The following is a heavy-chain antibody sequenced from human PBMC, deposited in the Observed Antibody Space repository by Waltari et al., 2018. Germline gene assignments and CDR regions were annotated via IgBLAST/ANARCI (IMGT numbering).Heavy chain of an antibody. CDR1: GYTFTGYY. Sequence: QVQLVQSRAEVKKPGASVKVSCKASGYTFTGYYIHWVRPAPGQGLEWMGWIKPNSGGANDAQRVLGRVTMTRDTSISTAYMELNSLRSDDTALYYCGREIGVSWRVVDYGGQGTLVTVSS. D-gene: IGHD3-3*01. V-gene: IGHV1-2*02. CDR3: GREIGVSWRVVDY. CDR2: IKPNSGGA. J-gene: IGHJ4*02.